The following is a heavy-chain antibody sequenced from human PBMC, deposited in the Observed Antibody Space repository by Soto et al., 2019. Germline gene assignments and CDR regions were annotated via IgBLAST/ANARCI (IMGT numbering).Heavy chain of an antibody. CDR1: GFTFSDHY. D-gene: IGHD6-19*01. CDR3: XXXXXXGWYDHCFDY. J-gene: IGHJ4*02. Sequence: QVQLVESGGGLVKPGGSLRLSCAASGFTFSDHYMSWXXXXXGKGLQWISYISSSGTYTNYADSVKGRFTISRDNAKXXXXXXXXXXXXXXXXXXXXXXXXXXGWYDHCFDYWGQGNLVTVSS. V-gene: IGHV3-11*05. CDR2: ISSSGTYT.